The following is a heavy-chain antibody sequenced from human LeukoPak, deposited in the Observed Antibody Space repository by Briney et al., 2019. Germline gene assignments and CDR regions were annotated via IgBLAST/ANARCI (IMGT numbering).Heavy chain of an antibody. D-gene: IGHD3-16*01. CDR3: ARETSQKGAHYMDV. V-gene: IGHV4-30-4*07. CDR2: ISYSGNT. J-gene: IGHJ6*03. Sequence: SETLSLTCAVSGGSISSGGYSWSWIRRPPGKGLEWIGYISYSGNTYYNPSLKSRVTISIDTSKNQFSLKLSSVTAADTAVYYCARETSQKGAHYMDVWGKGTTITISS. CDR1: GGSISSGGYS.